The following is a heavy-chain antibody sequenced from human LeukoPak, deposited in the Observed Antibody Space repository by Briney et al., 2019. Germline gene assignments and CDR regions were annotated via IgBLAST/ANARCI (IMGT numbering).Heavy chain of an antibody. Sequence: GGSLRLSCAASGFTLSSYWMTWIRQAPGKGLEWVANNKEDRTDKYYVDSVKGRFTISRDNTKNSLFLQLNSLRAEDTAVYYCVRDRGWFHFDLWGQGTLVTVSS. D-gene: IGHD3-10*01. J-gene: IGHJ4*02. CDR1: GFTLSSYW. CDR2: NKEDRTDK. V-gene: IGHV3-7*01. CDR3: VRDRGWFHFDL.